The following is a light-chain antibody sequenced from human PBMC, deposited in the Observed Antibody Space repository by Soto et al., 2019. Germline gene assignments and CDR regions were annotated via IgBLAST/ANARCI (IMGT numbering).Light chain of an antibody. CDR1: SNDIGLYNF. Sequence: QSALTQPPSASGSPGQSVTISCTGTSNDIGLYNFVSWYQQHPGKAPKLTIFDVTKRPSGVPDRFSGSKSGNTASLTVSGLQSEDEADYYCSSYAGFNHILFGGGTKVAVL. CDR2: DVT. CDR3: SSYAGFNHIL. V-gene: IGLV2-8*01. J-gene: IGLJ2*01.